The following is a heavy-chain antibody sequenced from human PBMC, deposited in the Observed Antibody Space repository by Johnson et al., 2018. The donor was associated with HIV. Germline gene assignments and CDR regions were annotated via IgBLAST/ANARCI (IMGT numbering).Heavy chain of an antibody. CDR3: ARELRGPDAFDI. CDR2: IKSGGSR. Sequence: VQLVESGGGLVQPGGSLRLSCATSGLTVSSSYMSWVRQAPGKGLEWVSVIKSGGSRNHADSVKGRFTISRDNSKSTLILQMNGLKDEDTAIYYCARELRGPDAFDIWGQGTMVTVSS. CDR1: GLTVSSSY. V-gene: IGHV3-66*02. J-gene: IGHJ3*02.